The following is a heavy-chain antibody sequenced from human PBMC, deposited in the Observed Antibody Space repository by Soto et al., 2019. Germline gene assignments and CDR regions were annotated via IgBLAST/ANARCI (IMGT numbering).Heavy chain of an antibody. V-gene: IGHV3-23*01. CDR1: GFTVSSHA. J-gene: IGHJ3*02. D-gene: IGHD2-15*01. Sequence: EVQVLESGGGLVQPGGSLRLSCEGSGFTVSSHAMTWIRQAPGKGPEWVSTITADGGTYYADSVKSRFAMSRDTSESTLYLQMNSLGVEDTAAYYCAPHVSCSGGSCQYDAFAIRGQGTMVTVSS. CDR3: APHVSCSGGSCQYDAFAI. CDR2: ITADGGT.